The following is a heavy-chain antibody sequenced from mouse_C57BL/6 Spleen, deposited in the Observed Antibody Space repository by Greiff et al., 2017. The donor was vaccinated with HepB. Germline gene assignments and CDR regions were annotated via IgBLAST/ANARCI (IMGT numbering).Heavy chain of an antibody. CDR1: GYTFTEYT. Sequence: QVQLKQSGAELVKPGASVKLSCKASGYTFTEYTIHWVKQRSGQGLEWIGWFYPGSGSIKYNEKFKDKATLTADKSSSTVYMELSRLTSGDSAVYFGARHEYRTGYFDYWGQGTTLTVSS. D-gene: IGHD4-1*01. J-gene: IGHJ2*01. V-gene: IGHV1-62-2*01. CDR3: ARHEYRTGYFDY. CDR2: FYPGSGSI.